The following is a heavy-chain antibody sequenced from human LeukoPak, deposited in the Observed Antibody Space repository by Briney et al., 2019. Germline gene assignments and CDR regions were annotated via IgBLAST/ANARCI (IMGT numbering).Heavy chain of an antibody. CDR1: GYTFTGYY. J-gene: IGHJ6*03. D-gene: IGHD3-16*01. CDR3: ARGSRGDYYYYMDV. Sequence: ASVKVSCKASGYTFTGYYMHWVRRAPGQGLEWMGWINPNSGNTNYAQKLQGRVAMTTDTSTSTAYMELRSLRSDDTAVYYCARGSRGDYYYYMDVWGKGTTVTVSS. CDR2: INPNSGNT. V-gene: IGHV1-18*04.